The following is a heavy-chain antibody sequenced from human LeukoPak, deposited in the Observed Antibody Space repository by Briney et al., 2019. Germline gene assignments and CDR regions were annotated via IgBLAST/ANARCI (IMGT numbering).Heavy chain of an antibody. CDR1: GGSFSDYY. CDR3: ARGRYYYGSGSYYPLFDY. V-gene: IGHV4-34*01. Sequence: PSETLSLTCAVYGGSFSDYYWSWIRQPPGKGLEWIGEINHSGSTNYNPSLKSRVTISVDTSKNQFSLKLSPVTAADTAVYYCARGRYYYGSGSYYPLFDYWGQGTLVTVSS. J-gene: IGHJ4*02. D-gene: IGHD3-10*01. CDR2: INHSGST.